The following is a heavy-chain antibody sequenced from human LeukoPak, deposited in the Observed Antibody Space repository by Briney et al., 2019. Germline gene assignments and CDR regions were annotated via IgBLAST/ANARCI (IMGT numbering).Heavy chain of an antibody. Sequence: ESGPVLVKPTETLTLTCTVSGFSLSNARMGVSWIRQPPGKALEWLAHIFSNDEKSYNTSLKSRLTISKDTSKSQVVLTMTNMGPVDTATYYCARMSITMVRGVIYYYYGMDVWGKGTTVTVSS. CDR1: GFSLSNARMG. CDR2: IFSNDEK. CDR3: ARMSITMVRGVIYYYYGMDV. V-gene: IGHV2-26*01. D-gene: IGHD3-10*01. J-gene: IGHJ6*04.